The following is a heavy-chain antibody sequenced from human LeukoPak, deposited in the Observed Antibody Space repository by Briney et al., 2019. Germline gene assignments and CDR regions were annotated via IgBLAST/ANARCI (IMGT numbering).Heavy chain of an antibody. CDR3: ARDGNGDYERVVDY. D-gene: IGHD4-17*01. V-gene: IGHV3-48*01. CDR2: ISSSSSTV. J-gene: IGHJ4*02. Sequence: GSPRLSCAASGFTFSSYSMNWVRQAPGKGLEWVSYISSSSSTVYYADSVKGRFTISRDNAKNSLYLQMNSLRAEDTAVYYCARDGNGDYERVVDYWGQGTLVTVSS. CDR1: GFTFSSYS.